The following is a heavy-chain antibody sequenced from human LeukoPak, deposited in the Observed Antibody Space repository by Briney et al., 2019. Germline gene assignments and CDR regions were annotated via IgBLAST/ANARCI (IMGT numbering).Heavy chain of an antibody. CDR2: MYYSGST. V-gene: IGHV4-59*01. Sequence: SETLSLTCAVYGGSFSGYYWSWIRQPPGKGLEWIGYMYYSGSTNYNPSLKSRVTISVDTSKNQFSLKLSSVTTADTAVYYCARVRMWIYYDSSGDAFDIWGQGTMVTVSS. J-gene: IGHJ3*02. CDR3: ARVRMWIYYDSSGDAFDI. D-gene: IGHD3-22*01. CDR1: GGSFSGYY.